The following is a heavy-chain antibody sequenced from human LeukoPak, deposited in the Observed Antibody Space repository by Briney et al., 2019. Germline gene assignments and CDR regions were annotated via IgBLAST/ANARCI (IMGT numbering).Heavy chain of an antibody. CDR3: ARVAYCGGDCYSANFDY. CDR2: LDYSGST. V-gene: IGHV4-39*07. CDR1: DGSISSSSYY. D-gene: IGHD2-21*02. J-gene: IGHJ4*02. Sequence: SETLSLTCTVSDGSISSSSYYWGWIRQPPGKGLEWIGSLDYSGSTYYNPSLKSRVTISVDTSKNRISLKLSSVTAADTAVYYCARVAYCGGDCYSANFDYWGQGTLVTVSS.